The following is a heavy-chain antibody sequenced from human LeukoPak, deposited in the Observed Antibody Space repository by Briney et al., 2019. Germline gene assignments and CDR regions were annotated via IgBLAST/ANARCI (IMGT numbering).Heavy chain of an antibody. D-gene: IGHD2-2*01. J-gene: IGHJ3*01. CDR2: LIPIFGTA. Sequence: SVKVSCKASGGSFSSYAISWLRQAPGQGLEWLGGLIPIFGTANYAQRFQGRVTITADGSTSISYMELSSLRSEDTAVYYCARDWDSRRGYCTSNSCLDAFDVWGQGTMVTVSS. CDR1: GGSFSSYA. V-gene: IGHV1-69*13. CDR3: ARDWDSRRGYCTSNSCLDAFDV.